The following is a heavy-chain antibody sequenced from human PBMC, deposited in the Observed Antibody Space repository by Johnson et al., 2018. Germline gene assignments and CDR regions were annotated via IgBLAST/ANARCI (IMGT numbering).Heavy chain of an antibody. CDR2: ISYDGSVQ. CDR1: GFTFRNFA. J-gene: IGHJ4*02. D-gene: IGHD1-26*01. Sequence: QVQLVQSGGGVVQPGRSRRLSCIASGFTFRNFAMHWVRQSPGKGLEWAAYISYDGSVQYFGESVKGRFTNSRDNAKNTLYLQLNSLREDDTAVYYCVRNGGSLDYWGQGTLVTVSS. V-gene: IGHV3-30*03. CDR3: VRNGGSLDY.